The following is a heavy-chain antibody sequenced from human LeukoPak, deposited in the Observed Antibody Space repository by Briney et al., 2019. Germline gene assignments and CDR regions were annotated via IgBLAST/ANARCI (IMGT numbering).Heavy chain of an antibody. D-gene: IGHD1-26*01. CDR1: GGSISSHY. CDR2: IYYSGST. CDR3: AKDPIVGATTLNWFDP. Sequence: PSETLSLTCTVSGGSISSHYWSWIRQPPGKGLECIGYIYYSGSTNYNPSLKSRVTISVDTSKNQFSLKLSSVTATDTAVYYCAKDPIVGATTLNWFDPWGQGTLVTVSS. J-gene: IGHJ5*02. V-gene: IGHV4-59*11.